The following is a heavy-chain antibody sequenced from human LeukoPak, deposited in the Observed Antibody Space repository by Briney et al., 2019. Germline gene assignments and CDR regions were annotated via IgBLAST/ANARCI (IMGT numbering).Heavy chain of an antibody. CDR3: ARVEEGYSSGWPIDY. J-gene: IGHJ4*02. V-gene: IGHV1-18*01. CDR2: ISAYHSNT. CDR1: GYTFSTYG. Sequence: GASVKVSCRASGYTFSTYGITWVRQAPGQGLEWMGWISAYHSNTRCAQKLQGRVTMTTDTSTSTAYLELRTLTSDDTAVYYCARVEEGYSSGWPIDYWGQGTLVTVSS. D-gene: IGHD6-19*01.